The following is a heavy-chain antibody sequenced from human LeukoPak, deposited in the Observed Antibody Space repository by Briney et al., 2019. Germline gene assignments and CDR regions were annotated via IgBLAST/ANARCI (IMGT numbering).Heavy chain of an antibody. D-gene: IGHD2-15*01. J-gene: IGHJ4*02. V-gene: IGHV3-23*01. CDR2: ISGSGGST. CDR3: TSSPVSGGSYWFDY. Sequence: GGSLRLSCAASGFTFSSYAMSWVRQAPGKGLEWVSAISGSGGSTYYADSVKGRFTISRDNSKNTLYLQMNSLRAEDTAVYYCTSSPVSGGSYWFDYWGQGTVVTVSS. CDR1: GFTFSSYA.